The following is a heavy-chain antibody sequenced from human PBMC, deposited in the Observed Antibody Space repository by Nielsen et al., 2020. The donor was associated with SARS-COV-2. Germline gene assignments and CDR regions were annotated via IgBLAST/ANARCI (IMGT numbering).Heavy chain of an antibody. J-gene: IGHJ5*02. V-gene: IGHV4-30-4*01. CDR2: IYYSGST. D-gene: IGHD2-2*02. Sequence: WIRQPPGKGLEWIGYIYYSGSTYYNPSLKSRVTISVDTSKNQFSLKLSSVTAADTAVYYCARDSTAAIGGAWFDTWGQGTLVTVSS. CDR3: ARDSTAAIGGAWFDT.